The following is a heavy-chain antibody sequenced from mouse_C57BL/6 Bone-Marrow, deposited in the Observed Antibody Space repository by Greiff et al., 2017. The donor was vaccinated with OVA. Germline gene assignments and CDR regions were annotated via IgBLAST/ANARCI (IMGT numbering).Heavy chain of an antibody. D-gene: IGHD1-1*01. V-gene: IGHV1-54*01. Sequence: VQLQQSGAELVRPGTSVKVSCKASGYAFTNYLIEWVKQRPGQGLEWIGVITPGGGGTNYNERFKGKATLTADKSSSTAYMQRSSLTSEDSAVYFCARGGHGSSYYWYFDVWGTGTTVTVSS. CDR2: ITPGGGGT. CDR1: GYAFTNYL. J-gene: IGHJ1*03. CDR3: ARGGHGSSYYWYFDV.